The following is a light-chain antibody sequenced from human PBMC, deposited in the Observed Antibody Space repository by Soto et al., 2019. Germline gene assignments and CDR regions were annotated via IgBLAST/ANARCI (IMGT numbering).Light chain of an antibody. CDR3: SSYTSSSTYVV. Sequence: QSALTQPASVSASPGQSITISCTGTSSDVGGYNYVSWYQQHPGKAPKLMIYEVSNRPSGVSNRFSGSKSGNTASLTISGLQAEDEADYYCSSYTSSSTYVVFGGGTKVTVL. J-gene: IGLJ2*01. CDR1: SSDVGGYNY. V-gene: IGLV2-14*01. CDR2: EVS.